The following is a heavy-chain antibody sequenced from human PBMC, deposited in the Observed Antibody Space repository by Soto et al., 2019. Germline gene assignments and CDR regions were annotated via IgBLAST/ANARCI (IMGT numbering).Heavy chain of an antibody. V-gene: IGHV3-23*01. Sequence: GGSLRLSCAAFGFTFSSYAMSWVRQAPGKGLEWVSAISGSGGSTYYADSVKGRFTISRDNSKNTLYLQMNSLRAEDTAVYYCAKGPRYYYYMDVWGKGTTVTVSS. J-gene: IGHJ6*03. CDR3: AKGPRYYYYMDV. CDR1: GFTFSSYA. CDR2: ISGSGGST.